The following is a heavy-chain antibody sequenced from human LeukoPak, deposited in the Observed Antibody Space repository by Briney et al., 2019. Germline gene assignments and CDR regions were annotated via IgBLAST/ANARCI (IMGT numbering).Heavy chain of an antibody. J-gene: IGHJ6*03. CDR1: GYTFTSYY. Sequence: ASVKVSCKASGYTFTSYYMHWVRQAPGQGLEWMGIINPSGGSTSYAQKFQGRVTMTRDMSTSTVYMELSSLRSEDTAVYYCARDRIAAAGTGNLYYYYYMDVWGKGTTVTVSS. CDR3: ARDRIAAAGTGNLYYYYYMDV. CDR2: INPSGGST. V-gene: IGHV1-46*01. D-gene: IGHD6-13*01.